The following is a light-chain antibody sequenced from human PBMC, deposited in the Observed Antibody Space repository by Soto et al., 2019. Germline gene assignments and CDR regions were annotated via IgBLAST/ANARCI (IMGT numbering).Light chain of an antibody. CDR2: GAS. CDR3: QKYDNWPQT. CDR1: QSVSSNY. J-gene: IGKJ1*01. Sequence: PGQRATLSCTASQSVSSNYLAWYQQRPGQAPRLLIYGASTRATGIPARFSGTGSGTDFTLTVSSLQSEDFAVYYCQKYDNWPQTFGQGTKVDIK. V-gene: IGKV3-15*01.